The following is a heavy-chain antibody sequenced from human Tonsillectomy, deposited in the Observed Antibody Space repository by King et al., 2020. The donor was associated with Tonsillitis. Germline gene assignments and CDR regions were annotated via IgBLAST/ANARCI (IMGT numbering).Heavy chain of an antibody. Sequence: QLQESGPGLVKPSETLSITCTVSGGSISSYYWSWVRPPPGKGLEWIGYIYYSGSTNFNPSLKSRVTISVDTSKNQFSLKLSSVTAADTAVYYCARVHCSGGSCYSGWVWFDPWGQGTLVTVSS. J-gene: IGHJ5*02. D-gene: IGHD2-15*01. CDR1: GGSISSYY. CDR2: IYYSGST. CDR3: ARVHCSGGSCYSGWVWFDP. V-gene: IGHV4-59*01.